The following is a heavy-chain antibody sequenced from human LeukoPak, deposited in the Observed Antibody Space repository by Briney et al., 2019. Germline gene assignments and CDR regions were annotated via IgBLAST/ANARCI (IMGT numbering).Heavy chain of an antibody. CDR2: IWYDGSNK. J-gene: IGHJ6*02. CDR1: GFTFSSYG. V-gene: IGHV3-33*01. CDR3: ARGEIAAAGPYDYYYYGMDV. D-gene: IGHD6-13*01. Sequence: PGGSLRLSCAASGFTFSSYGMHWVRQAPGKGLEWVAVIWYDGSNKYYADSVKGRFTISRDNSKNTLYLQMNSLRAEDTAVYYCARGEIAAAGPYDYYYYGMDVWGQGTLVTVSS.